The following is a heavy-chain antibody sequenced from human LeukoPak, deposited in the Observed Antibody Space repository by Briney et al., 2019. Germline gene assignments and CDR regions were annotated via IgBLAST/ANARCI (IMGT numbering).Heavy chain of an antibody. J-gene: IGHJ4*02. CDR3: ASSPPTMVRGVIAYYFDY. D-gene: IGHD3-10*01. CDR2: IYYSGST. V-gene: IGHV4-39*01. Sequence: PSETLSLTCTVSGGSISSSSYYWGWIRQPPGKGLEWIGSIYYSGSTYYNPPLKSRVTISVDTSKNQFSLKLSSVTAADTAVYYCASSPPTMVRGVIAYYFDYWGQGTLVTVSS. CDR1: GGSISSSSYY.